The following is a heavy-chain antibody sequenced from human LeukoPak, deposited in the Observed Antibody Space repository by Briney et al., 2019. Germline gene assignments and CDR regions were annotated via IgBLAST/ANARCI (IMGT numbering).Heavy chain of an antibody. V-gene: IGHV4-4*09. CDR1: GGSISSYY. CDR3: ARQREIRITMVRGGEAFDI. Sequence: SETLSLTCTVSGGSISSYYWSWLRQPPGKGLEWIGYIYTSGSTNYNPSLKSRVTISVDTSKNQFSLKLSSVTAADTAVYYCARQREIRITMVRGGEAFDIWGQGTMVTVSS. CDR2: IYTSGST. J-gene: IGHJ3*02. D-gene: IGHD3-10*01.